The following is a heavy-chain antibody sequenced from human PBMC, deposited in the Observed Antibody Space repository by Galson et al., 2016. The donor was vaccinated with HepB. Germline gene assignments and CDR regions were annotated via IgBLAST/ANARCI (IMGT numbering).Heavy chain of an antibody. CDR3: ATSGWGQHDVYEI. CDR2: IVGIGTKT. D-gene: IGHD6-19*01. V-gene: IGHV3-23*01. J-gene: IGHJ3*02. Sequence: SLRLSCAASGFTFSDYAISWVRQAPGKGLEWVAAIVGIGTKTYYADSVKGRFTISRDNSMNTLSLQMISLRAEDTAVYYCATSGWGQHDVYEIWGQGTMVTVSS. CDR1: GFTFSDYA.